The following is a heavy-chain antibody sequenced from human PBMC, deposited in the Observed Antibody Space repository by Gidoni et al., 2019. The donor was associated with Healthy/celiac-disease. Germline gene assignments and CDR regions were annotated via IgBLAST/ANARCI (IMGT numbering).Heavy chain of an antibody. V-gene: IGHV3-48*02. Sequence: EVQLVESGGGLVQPGGSLRLSCAASGFTFSSYSMNWVRQAPGKGLEWVSYISSSSSTIYYADSVKGRFTISRDNAKNSLYLQMNSLRDEDTAVYYCARDLVRGYSYGSRDYWGQGTLVTVSS. D-gene: IGHD5-18*01. J-gene: IGHJ4*02. CDR2: ISSSSSTI. CDR3: ARDLVRGYSYGSRDY. CDR1: GFTFSSYS.